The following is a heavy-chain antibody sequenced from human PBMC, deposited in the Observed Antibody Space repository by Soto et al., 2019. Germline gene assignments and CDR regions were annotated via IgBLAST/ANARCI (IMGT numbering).Heavy chain of an antibody. J-gene: IGHJ6*02. D-gene: IGHD1-26*01. CDR3: ARRWELGYYYGMDV. CDR2: IWYDGSNK. Sequence: QVQLVESGGGVVQPGRCLRLSCAASGFTFSSYGMHWVRQAPGKGLEWVAVIWYDGSNKYYADSVKGRFTISRDNSKNTLYLQMNSLRAEDTAVYYCARRWELGYYYGMDVWGQGTTVTVSS. V-gene: IGHV3-33*01. CDR1: GFTFSSYG.